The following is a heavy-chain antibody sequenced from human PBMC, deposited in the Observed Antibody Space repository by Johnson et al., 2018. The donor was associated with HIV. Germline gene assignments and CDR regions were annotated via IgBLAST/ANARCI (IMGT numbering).Heavy chain of an antibody. CDR1: GFTVSSNY. CDR3: ARDRCLGYSSGCFTFDI. CDR2: IYSGGSK. Sequence: VQLVESGGGLVQPGGSLRLSCAASGFTVSSNYMSWVRQAPGKGLEWVSVIYSGGSKYSADSVKGRFPIPRDNSKNSLYLQMNSLRAEDTAVYYCARDRCLGYSSGCFTFDIWGQGTVVTVSS. D-gene: IGHD6-19*01. V-gene: IGHV3-66*01. J-gene: IGHJ3*02.